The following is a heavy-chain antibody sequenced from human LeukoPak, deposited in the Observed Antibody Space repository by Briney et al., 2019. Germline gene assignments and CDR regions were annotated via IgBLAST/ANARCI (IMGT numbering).Heavy chain of an antibody. D-gene: IGHD4-23*01. J-gene: IGHJ4*02. CDR1: GYTFTSYG. V-gene: IGHV1-18*01. CDR3: ARIRDYGGCFDY. CDR2: ISAYNGNT. Sequence: GAAVKVSCKASGYTFTSYGISWVGQTPGQGLEWMGWISAYNGNTNYAQKLQGRVTMTTDTSTSTAYMELRSLRSDDTAVYYSARIRDYGGCFDYWGQGTLVTVSS.